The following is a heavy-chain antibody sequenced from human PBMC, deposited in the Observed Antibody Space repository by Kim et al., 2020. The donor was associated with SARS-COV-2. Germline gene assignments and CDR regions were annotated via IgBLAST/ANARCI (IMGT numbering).Heavy chain of an antibody. V-gene: IGHV3-73*01. D-gene: IGHD5-12*01. CDR2: ISTKAKSYAT. J-gene: IGHJ4*02. CDR1: GFTFSGSN. Sequence: GGSLRLSCAASGFTFSGSNIHWVRQASGEGLEWVGRISTKAKSYATAYAASVKGRFTISRDDSKNTVYLQMNSLRAEDTAVYYCTSLTSSGETYWGQGTLVTVSS. CDR3: TSLTSSGETY.